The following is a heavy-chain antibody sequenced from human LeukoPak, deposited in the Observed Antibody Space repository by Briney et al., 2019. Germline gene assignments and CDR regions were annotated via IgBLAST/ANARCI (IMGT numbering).Heavy chain of an antibody. J-gene: IGHJ4*02. V-gene: IGHV3-74*01. CDR1: GFAFSSYW. CDR3: ARERALYYYDSSGYPDY. Sequence: PGGSLRLSCAASGFAFSSYWMHWVRQAPGKGLVWVSRINSDGSSTSYADSVKGRFTISRDNAKNTLYLQMNSLRAEDTAVYYCARERALYYYDSSGYPDYWGQGTWSPSPQ. D-gene: IGHD3-22*01. CDR2: INSDGSST.